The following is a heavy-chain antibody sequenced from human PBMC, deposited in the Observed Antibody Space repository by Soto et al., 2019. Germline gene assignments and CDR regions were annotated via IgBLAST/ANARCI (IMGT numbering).Heavy chain of an antibody. CDR3: AIGVNLPFEDY. V-gene: IGHV1-18*01. J-gene: IGHJ4*02. D-gene: IGHD3-9*01. CDR1: GYSFTTYT. CDR2: IGGYNGNG. Sequence: QVQLVQSGDEVKQPGATVRVSCKASGYSFTTYTVTWVRQAPGQGLEWMGRIGGYNGNGKYAQKVQDRVTMTIDTPTSTAYMDLRSLRSDDTAVYYCAIGVNLPFEDYWGQXT.